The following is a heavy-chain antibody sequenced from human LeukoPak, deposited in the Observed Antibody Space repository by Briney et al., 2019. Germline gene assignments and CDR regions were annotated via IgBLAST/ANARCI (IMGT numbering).Heavy chain of an antibody. CDR3: AIGQRITILPAPVYYFDY. Sequence: ASVKVSCKASGYTFTSYDINWVQQATGQGLEWMGWMNPNSGNTGYAQKFQGRVTMTRNTSISTAYMELSSLRSEDTAVYYCAIGQRITILPAPVYYFDYWGQGTLVTVSS. V-gene: IGHV1-8*01. CDR1: GYTFTSYD. J-gene: IGHJ4*02. CDR2: MNPNSGNT. D-gene: IGHD3-9*01.